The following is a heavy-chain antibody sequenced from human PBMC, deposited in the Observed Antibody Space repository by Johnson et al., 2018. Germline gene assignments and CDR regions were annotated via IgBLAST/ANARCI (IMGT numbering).Heavy chain of an antibody. CDR1: GGSISSYY. Sequence: QVQLQESGPGLVKPSETLSLTCTVSGGSISSYYWSWIRQPPGKGLEWIGSIYYSGSTYYNPSLKSRVTISVDTSKNQFSLKLSSVTAADTAVYYCARHARYDILTGYNNAFDIWGQGTMVTVSS. CDR3: ARHARYDILTGYNNAFDI. CDR2: IYYSGST. J-gene: IGHJ3*02. D-gene: IGHD3-9*01. V-gene: IGHV4-39*01.